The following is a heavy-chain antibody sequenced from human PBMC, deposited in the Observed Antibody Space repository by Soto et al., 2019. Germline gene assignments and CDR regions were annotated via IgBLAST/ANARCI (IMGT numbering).Heavy chain of an antibody. V-gene: IGHV3-23*01. CDR3: AKDIDLTIFGVVIPYPEYYYHYGMDV. CDR2: ISGSGGST. Sequence: GGSLRLSCAASGFTFSSYAMSWVRQAPGKGLEWVSAISGSGGSTYYADSVKGRFTISRDNSKNTLYLQMNSLRAEDTAVYYCAKDIDLTIFGVVIPYPEYYYHYGMDVWGQGTTVTVSS. D-gene: IGHD3-3*01. J-gene: IGHJ6*02. CDR1: GFTFSSYA.